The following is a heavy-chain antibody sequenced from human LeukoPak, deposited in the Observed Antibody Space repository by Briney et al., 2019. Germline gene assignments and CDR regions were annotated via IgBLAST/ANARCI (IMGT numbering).Heavy chain of an antibody. Sequence: ASVKVSCKASGYTFTSYGISWVRQAPGQGLEWMGWISGYNGKTDYAQRLQGRVTMTTDTSTSTAYMELRSLRSDDTAVYYCARDPHITMVRGEFDYWGQGTPVTVSS. J-gene: IGHJ4*02. CDR1: GYTFTSYG. D-gene: IGHD3-10*01. CDR3: ARDPHITMVRGEFDY. CDR2: ISGYNGKT. V-gene: IGHV1-18*04.